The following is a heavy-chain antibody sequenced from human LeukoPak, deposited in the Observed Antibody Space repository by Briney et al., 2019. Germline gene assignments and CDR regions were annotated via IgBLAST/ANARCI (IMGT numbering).Heavy chain of an antibody. CDR3: AAGGLLGFDY. CDR1: GFTFSSYG. CDR2: ISYDGSNK. V-gene: IGHV3-30*03. D-gene: IGHD5-12*01. J-gene: IGHJ4*02. Sequence: GGSLRLSCAASGFTFSSYGMHLARQAPGKGLEWVAVISYDGSNKYYADSVKGRFTISRDNSKNTLYLQMNSLRAEDTAVYYCAAGGLLGFDYWGQGTLVTVSS.